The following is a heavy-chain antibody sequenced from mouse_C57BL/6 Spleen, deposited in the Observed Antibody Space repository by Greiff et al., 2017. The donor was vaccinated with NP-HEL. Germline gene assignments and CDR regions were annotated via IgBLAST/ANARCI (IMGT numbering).Heavy chain of an antibody. Sequence: EVQLVESGGGLVQPGGSLSLSCAASGFTFTDYYMSWVRQPPGKALEWLGFIRNKANGYTTEYSASVKGRFTISRDKSQSILYLQMNALRAEDSATYYCSRYYYGSRYWYFDVWGTGTTVTVSS. J-gene: IGHJ1*03. D-gene: IGHD1-1*01. CDR3: SRYYYGSRYWYFDV. V-gene: IGHV7-3*01. CDR2: IRNKANGYTT. CDR1: GFTFTDYY.